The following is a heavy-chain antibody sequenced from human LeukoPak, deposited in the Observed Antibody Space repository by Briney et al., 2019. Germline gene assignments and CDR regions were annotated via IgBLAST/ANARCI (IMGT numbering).Heavy chain of an antibody. CDR3: ARNGDGSGFFGY. J-gene: IGHJ4*02. D-gene: IGHD3-10*01. V-gene: IGHV3-21*01. CDR2: ISSSSSYI. CDR1: GFTFNIYD. Sequence: PGGSLRLSCAASGFTFNIYDMNWVRQAPGKGLEWVSSISSSSSYIYYADSVKGRFTISRDNAKNSLYLQMNSLRAEDTAVYYCARNGDGSGFFGYWGQGTLVTVSS.